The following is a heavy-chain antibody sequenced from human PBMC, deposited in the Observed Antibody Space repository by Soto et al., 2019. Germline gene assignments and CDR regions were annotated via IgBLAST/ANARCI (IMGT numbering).Heavy chain of an antibody. V-gene: IGHV4-34*01. D-gene: IGHD5-12*01. Sequence: SETLSLTCAVYGGSFSGYYWSWIRQPPGKGLEWIGEINHSGSTNYNPSLKSRVTISVDTSKNQFSLKLSSVTAADTAVYYCARLRTREKRGYRGYRPPRRNGLDVGGQGTTVTVSS. CDR1: GGSFSGYY. CDR3: ARLRTREKRGYRGYRPPRRNGLDV. J-gene: IGHJ6*02. CDR2: INHSGST.